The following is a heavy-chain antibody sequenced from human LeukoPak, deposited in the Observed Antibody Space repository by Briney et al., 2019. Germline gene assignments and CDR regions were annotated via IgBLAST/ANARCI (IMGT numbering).Heavy chain of an antibody. D-gene: IGHD2-2*01. V-gene: IGHV3-74*01. CDR3: EREVEVVPATMGDYYYYYMDV. Sequence: GGSLRLSCAASGFTPRNHWMHWGRHAPGKGLLWVSRINGDGRRTDYAPSLWSGFTISRDNANSTLYLQMSSTRHDDTAVYYCEREVEVVPATMGDYYYYYMDVWGKGTTVTVSS. CDR2: INGDGRRT. J-gene: IGHJ6*03. CDR1: GFTPRNHW.